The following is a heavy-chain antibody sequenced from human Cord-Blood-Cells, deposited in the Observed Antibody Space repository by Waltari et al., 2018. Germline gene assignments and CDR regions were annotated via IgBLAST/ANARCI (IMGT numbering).Heavy chain of an antibody. V-gene: IGHV4-38-2*02. CDR2: IYHSGST. J-gene: IGHJ4*02. CDR3: AREIAAAGPFDY. D-gene: IGHD6-13*01. Sequence: QVQLQESGPGLVKHSESLSLTCAVSGYSLSRGSSWRWIRQPPGKGLEWLGSIYHSGSTYYNPSLKSRVTISVDTSKNQFSLKLSSVTAADTAVYYCAREIAAAGPFDYWGQGTLVTVSS. CDR1: GYSLSRGSS.